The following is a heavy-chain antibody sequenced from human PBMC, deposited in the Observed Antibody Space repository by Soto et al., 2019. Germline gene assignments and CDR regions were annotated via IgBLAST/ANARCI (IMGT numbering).Heavy chain of an antibody. CDR2: INAGNGNT. D-gene: IGHD4-17*01. CDR1: GYTFTSYA. Sequence: QVQLVQSGAEEKKPGASVKVSCKASGYTFTSYAMHWVRQAPGQRLEWMGWINAGNGNTKYSQKCQGRVTITRDTSASTAYMELSSLRSEDTAVYYCALRDYGDYAVDYWGQGTLVTVSS. CDR3: ALRDYGDYAVDY. J-gene: IGHJ4*02. V-gene: IGHV1-3*05.